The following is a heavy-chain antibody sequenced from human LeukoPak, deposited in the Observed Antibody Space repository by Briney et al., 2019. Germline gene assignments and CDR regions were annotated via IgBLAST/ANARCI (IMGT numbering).Heavy chain of an antibody. J-gene: IGHJ6*03. CDR1: GGSISSYY. Sequence: SETLSLTCTVSGGSISSYYWSWIRQPPGKGLEWIGYIYYSGSTNYNPSLKSRVTMSVDTSKNQFSLKLSSVTAADTAVYYCARGVVVPAAMYYYYYMDVWGKGTTVTISS. CDR2: IYYSGST. V-gene: IGHV4-59*12. D-gene: IGHD2-2*01. CDR3: ARGVVVPAAMYYYYYMDV.